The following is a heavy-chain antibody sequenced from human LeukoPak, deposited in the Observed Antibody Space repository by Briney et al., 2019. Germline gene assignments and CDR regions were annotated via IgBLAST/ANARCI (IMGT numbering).Heavy chain of an antibody. V-gene: IGHV3-30-3*01. CDR3: ARGWYAEYFQH. CDR2: ISYDGSNK. D-gene: IGHD6-19*01. Sequence: GRSLRLSCAASGFTFSSYAMHWVRQAPGKGLEWVAVISYDGSNKYYADSVKGRFTISRDNSKNTLYLQMNSLRAEDTAVYYCARGWYAEYFQHWGQGTLVTVSS. CDR1: GFTFSSYA. J-gene: IGHJ1*01.